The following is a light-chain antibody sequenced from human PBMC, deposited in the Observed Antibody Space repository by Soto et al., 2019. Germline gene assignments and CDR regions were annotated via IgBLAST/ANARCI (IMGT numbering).Light chain of an antibody. CDR3: QQYYSPPFT. J-gene: IGKJ3*01. Sequence: DIVMTQSPDSLAVSLGERATINCKSSQSVLYSSNNNNYLAWYQQKPGQPPKLLIYWASTRESGVPDRFTGSGSGPDFTLTISSLRPEDVAVYYCQQYYSPPFTFGPGTKVDIE. CDR1: QSVLYSSNNNNY. CDR2: WAS. V-gene: IGKV4-1*01.